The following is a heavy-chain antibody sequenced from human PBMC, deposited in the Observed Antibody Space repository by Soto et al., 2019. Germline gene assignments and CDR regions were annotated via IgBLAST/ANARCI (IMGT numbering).Heavy chain of an antibody. J-gene: IGHJ1*01. CDR1: GGSISDYSSSYY. V-gene: IGHV4-4*07. Sequence: PSETLSLTCTVSGGSISDYSSSYYWRWIRQPAGKGLEWVGRVSTSGHPTYSPSLKSRVTMSLDTSKYQFSLTVNSVTAADTAMYYWAVETVGGSPGDCWGQGTLVTSPQ. CDR3: AVETVGGSPGDC. D-gene: IGHD1-26*01. CDR2: VSTSGHP.